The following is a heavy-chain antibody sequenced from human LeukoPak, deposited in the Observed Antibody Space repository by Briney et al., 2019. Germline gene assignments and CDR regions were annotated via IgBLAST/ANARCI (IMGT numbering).Heavy chain of an antibody. CDR3: ARSRAEKVPVWGSYRHHDAFDL. CDR1: GYSFLNYL. D-gene: IGHD3-16*02. CDR2: IYPGDSDT. Sequence: PGESLKISCRGSGYSFLNYLIGWVRQMPGKGLEGMGIIYPGDSDTTYKPSFQGHITVSADMSISTAYLQWSSLKASDTAMYYCARSRAEKVPVWGSYRHHDAFDLWGQGTRVTVSS. J-gene: IGHJ3*01. V-gene: IGHV5-51*01.